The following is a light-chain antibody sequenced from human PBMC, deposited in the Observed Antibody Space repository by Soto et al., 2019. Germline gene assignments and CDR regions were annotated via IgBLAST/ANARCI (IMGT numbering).Light chain of an antibody. CDR1: QGISNY. J-gene: IGKJ1*01. V-gene: IGKV1-27*01. CDR3: QQSNDWWT. CDR2: AAS. Sequence: DIQMTQSPSSLSTSVGDRVTITCRASQGISNYLAWYQQKPGKVPKLLIYAASTLQSGVPSRFSGSGSGTEFTLTISSLQSEDFAVYYCQQSNDWWTFGQGTKVDIK.